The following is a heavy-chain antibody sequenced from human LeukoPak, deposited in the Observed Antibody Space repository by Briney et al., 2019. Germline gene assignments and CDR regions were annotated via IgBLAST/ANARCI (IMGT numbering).Heavy chain of an antibody. J-gene: IGHJ4*02. CDR3: ARVWNYAIDY. Sequence: GASVKVSCKASGGTFSSYAISWVRQAPGQGLEWMGRIIPIFGTANYAQKFQGRVTITTDESTSTAYMELSSLRSEDTAVYYCARVWNYAIDYWGQGTLGTVSS. CDR1: GGTFSSYA. D-gene: IGHD1-7*01. V-gene: IGHV1-69*05. CDR2: IIPIFGTA.